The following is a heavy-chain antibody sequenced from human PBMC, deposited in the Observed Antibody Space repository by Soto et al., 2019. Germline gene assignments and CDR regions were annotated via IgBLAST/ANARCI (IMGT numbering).Heavy chain of an antibody. CDR2: IYYSGST. CDR1: GGSISSGGYY. Sequence: SETLSLTCTVSGGSISSGGYYWSWIRQHPGKGLEWIGYIYYSGSTYYNPSLKSRVTISVDTSKNQFSLKLSSVTAADTAVYYCARTPRLPRYYYYGMDVWGQGTTVTVSS. CDR3: ARTPRLPRYYYYGMDV. D-gene: IGHD5-18*01. J-gene: IGHJ6*02. V-gene: IGHV4-31*03.